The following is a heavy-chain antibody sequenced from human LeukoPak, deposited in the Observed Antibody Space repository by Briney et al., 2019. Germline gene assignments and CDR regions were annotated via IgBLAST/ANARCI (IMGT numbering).Heavy chain of an antibody. J-gene: IGHJ5*02. V-gene: IGHV4-59*01. D-gene: IGHD3-10*01. CDR1: GDSISSYY. Sequence: SETLSLPCTVSGDSISSYYWTWIRQPPGKGLEWIGYIYYSGSTNYNPSLKSRVTISVDTSKNQFSLKLSSVTAADTAVYYCARDEDSAYGSGSYLSWGQGTLVTVSS. CDR3: ARDEDSAYGSGSYLS. CDR2: IYYSGST.